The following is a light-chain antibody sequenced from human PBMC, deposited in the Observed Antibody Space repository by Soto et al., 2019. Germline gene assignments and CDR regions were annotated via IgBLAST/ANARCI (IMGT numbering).Light chain of an antibody. V-gene: IGKV1-9*01. J-gene: IGKJ5*01. Sequence: DIPLNQSPSFLSASVGDRVTITCRASQGISSYLAWYQQKPGKAPKLLIYAASTLQSGVPSRFSGSGSGTEFTLTISRLQPEDFATYYCQQLNSYPITFGQGTRLEI. CDR2: AAS. CDR3: QQLNSYPIT. CDR1: QGISSY.